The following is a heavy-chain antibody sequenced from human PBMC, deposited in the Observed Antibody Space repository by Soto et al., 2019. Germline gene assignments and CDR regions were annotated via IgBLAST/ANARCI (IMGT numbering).Heavy chain of an antibody. CDR3: AKDFYYDSSGPTVGY. CDR2: ISGSGGST. J-gene: IGHJ4*02. D-gene: IGHD3-22*01. Sequence: GGSLRLSCAASGFTFSSYAMSWVRQAPGKGLEWVSAISGSGGSTYYADSVKGRFTISRDNSKNTLYLQMNSLRAEDTAVYYCAKDFYYDSSGPTVGYWGQGTLVTVSS. CDR1: GFTFSSYA. V-gene: IGHV3-23*01.